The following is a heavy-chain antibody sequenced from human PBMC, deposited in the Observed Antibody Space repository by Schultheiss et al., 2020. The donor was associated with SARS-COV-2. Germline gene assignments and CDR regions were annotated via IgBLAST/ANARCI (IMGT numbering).Heavy chain of an antibody. CDR1: GFTFSSFA. CDR2: ISYDGSNK. V-gene: IGHV3-30*04. CDR3: ARDYKAGSSYGSRAGSNYYYYGMDV. J-gene: IGHJ6*02. Sequence: GGSLRLSCAVSGFTFSSFAMHWVRQAPGKGLEWVAVISYDGSNKYYADSVKGRFTISRDSSKNTLYLQMNSLRTEDTAIYYCARDYKAGSSYGSRAGSNYYYYGMDVWGQGTTVTVSS. D-gene: IGHD5-18*01.